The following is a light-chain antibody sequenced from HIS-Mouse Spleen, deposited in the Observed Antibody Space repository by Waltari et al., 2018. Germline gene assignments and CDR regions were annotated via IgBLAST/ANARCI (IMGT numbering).Light chain of an antibody. V-gene: IGLV2-23*01. CDR2: EGS. CDR3: CSYAGSSTWV. CDR1: SSDVGSDNL. Sequence: QSAPTQPAPVSGSPGQSITLSCPRTSSDVGSDNLASRYQQHPGKAPKLMIYEGSKRPSGVSNRFSGSKSGNTASLTISGLQAEDEADYYCCSYAGSSTWVFGGGTKLTVL. J-gene: IGLJ3*02.